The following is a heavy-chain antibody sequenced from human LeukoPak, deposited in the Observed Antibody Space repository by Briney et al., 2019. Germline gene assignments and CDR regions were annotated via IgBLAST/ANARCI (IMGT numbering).Heavy chain of an antibody. CDR2: INPDSGDT. CDR1: GYSFTGYY. D-gene: IGHD3-3*01. J-gene: IGHJ4*02. Sequence: ASAKVSCKASGYSFTGYYIHWVRQAPGQGLEWMGWINPDSGDTEYSQRFQGRITLTSDTSVTTAYMELSSLRSDDTAIFYCATVASIRRFYFDFWGQGTLVTVSP. CDR3: ATVASIRRFYFDF. V-gene: IGHV1-2*02.